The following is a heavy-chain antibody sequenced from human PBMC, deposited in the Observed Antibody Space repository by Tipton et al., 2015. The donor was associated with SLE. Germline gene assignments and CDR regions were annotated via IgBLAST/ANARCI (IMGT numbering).Heavy chain of an antibody. J-gene: IGHJ4*02. V-gene: IGHV4-59*01. CDR1: GGSIRSYY. CDR3: ARGVNWGDFDY. Sequence: TLSLTCTVSGGSIRSYYWSWIRQPPGKGLEWIGYIYYSGSTNYNPSLKSRVTISVDTSKNQFSLKLSSVTAADTAVYYCARGVNWGDFDYWGQGTLVTVSS. D-gene: IGHD7-27*01. CDR2: IYYSGST.